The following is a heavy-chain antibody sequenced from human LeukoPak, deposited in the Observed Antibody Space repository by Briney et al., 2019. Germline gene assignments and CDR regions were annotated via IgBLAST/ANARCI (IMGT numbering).Heavy chain of an antibody. D-gene: IGHD3-10*01. V-gene: IGHV4-30-4*01. Sequence: SETLSLTCTVSGGSISRGDYYWSWIRQPPGKGLEWFGYIYYSGSTYYNPSLKSRVTISVDTSKNQFSLQLSSVTAADTAVYYCARIGGITMVRGVPGYYFDYWGQGTLVTVSS. CDR1: GGSISRGDYY. J-gene: IGHJ4*02. CDR3: ARIGGITMVRGVPGYYFDY. CDR2: IYYSGST.